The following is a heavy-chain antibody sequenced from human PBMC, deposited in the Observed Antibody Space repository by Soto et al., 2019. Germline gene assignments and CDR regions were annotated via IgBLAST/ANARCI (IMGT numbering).Heavy chain of an antibody. CDR2: ISYSGST. CDR3: ARVLSGSSLFDY. Sequence: SETLSLTCTVSGGSIISDYWSWIRQPPGKGLEWIGYISYSGSTNYNPSLKSLVTISVDTSKNQFSLNLSSVTAADTAVYYCARVLSGSSLFDYWGQGTLVTV. J-gene: IGHJ4*02. CDR1: GGSIISDY. D-gene: IGHD1-26*01. V-gene: IGHV4-59*01.